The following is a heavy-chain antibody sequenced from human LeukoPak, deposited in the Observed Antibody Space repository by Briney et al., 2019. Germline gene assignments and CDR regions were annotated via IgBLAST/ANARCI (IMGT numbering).Heavy chain of an antibody. D-gene: IGHD4-17*01. CDR1: GFTFSPYW. Sequence: PGGSLRLSCAASGFTFSPYWMSWVRQAPGKGLEWVANIKEDGSEKYYVDSVKGRFTISSDNAKNSLYLEMTSLRAEDTAVYYCARDSPYGDYDAFDIWGQGTMVTVSS. J-gene: IGHJ3*02. CDR2: IKEDGSEK. CDR3: ARDSPYGDYDAFDI. V-gene: IGHV3-7*01.